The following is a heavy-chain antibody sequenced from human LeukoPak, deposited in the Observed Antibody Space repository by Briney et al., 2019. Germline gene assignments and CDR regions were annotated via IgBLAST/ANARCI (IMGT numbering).Heavy chain of an antibody. CDR1: GFTFSSYG. Sequence: GGSLRLSWAASGFTFSSYGMHWVRQAPGKGLEWVAFIRYDGSNKYYADSVKGRFTISRDNSKNTLYLQMNSLRAEDTAVYYCAKSGYSGYEPFDYWGQGTLVTVSS. J-gene: IGHJ4*02. CDR2: IRYDGSNK. V-gene: IGHV3-30*02. D-gene: IGHD5-12*01. CDR3: AKSGYSGYEPFDY.